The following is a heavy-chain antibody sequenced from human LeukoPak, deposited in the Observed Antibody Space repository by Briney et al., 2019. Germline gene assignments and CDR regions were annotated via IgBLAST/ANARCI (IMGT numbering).Heavy chain of an antibody. V-gene: IGHV3-7*05. CDR3: ARIGVTPTVLSAYDI. CDR1: GFTFSRYW. D-gene: IGHD2-21*02. J-gene: IGHJ3*02. CDR2: IKEDGSAG. Sequence: GGSLSLSCAASGFTFSRYWMSWLRQAPGKGLEWVANIKEDGSAGYYVDSVKGRFTISRDNAKNSLYLHMNSLRAEDTAVYYCARIGVTPTVLSAYDIWGQGTMVTVSS.